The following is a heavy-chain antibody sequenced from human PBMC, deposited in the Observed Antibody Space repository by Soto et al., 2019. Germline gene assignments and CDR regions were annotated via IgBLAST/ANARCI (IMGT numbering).Heavy chain of an antibody. V-gene: IGHV3-23*01. CDR3: AKGSGGTPKLLSAEYFQH. D-gene: IGHD2-21*02. CDR1: GFTFSSYA. Sequence: GGSLRLSCAASGFTFSSYAMSWVRQAPGKGLEWVSAISGSGGSTYYADSVKGRFTISRDNSKNTLYLQMNSLRAEDTAVYYCAKGSGGTPKLLSAEYFQHWGQGTLVTVSS. J-gene: IGHJ1*01. CDR2: ISGSGGST.